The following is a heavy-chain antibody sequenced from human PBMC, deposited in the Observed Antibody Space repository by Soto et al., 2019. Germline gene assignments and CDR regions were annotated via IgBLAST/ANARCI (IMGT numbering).Heavy chain of an antibody. V-gene: IGHV4-39*02. Sequence: PSEALSLSYTVSGGSISSNGYYWGWIRQPPGKGLEWIGSVSYSGTTYSNPSLKSRVTMSVDTSQNRFSLRLSSVTAADTAVYHCARRTGGYCSGGSCRTFDVWGQGTMVTVSS. D-gene: IGHD2-15*01. CDR1: GGSISSNGYY. J-gene: IGHJ3*01. CDR3: ARRTGGYCSGGSCRTFDV. CDR2: VSYSGTT.